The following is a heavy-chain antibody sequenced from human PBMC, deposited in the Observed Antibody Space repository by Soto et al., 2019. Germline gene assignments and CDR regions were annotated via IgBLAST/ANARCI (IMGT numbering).Heavy chain of an antibody. Sequence: SETLSLTCTVSGGSISSYYWSWIRQPPGKGLEWIGYIYDSVETNYNPSLKSRVTISVDTSKNQFSLRMRSVTAADMAVYYCARDRQWRSPGHGMDVWGQGTTVTVSS. D-gene: IGHD6-19*01. CDR1: GGSISSYY. CDR2: IYDSVET. J-gene: IGHJ6*02. V-gene: IGHV4-59*01. CDR3: ARDRQWRSPGHGMDV.